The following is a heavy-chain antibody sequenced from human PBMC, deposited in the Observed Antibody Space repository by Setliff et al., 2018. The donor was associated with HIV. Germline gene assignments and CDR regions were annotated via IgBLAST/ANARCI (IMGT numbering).Heavy chain of an antibody. CDR3: ASLIIAAGGTRLDS. V-gene: IGHV4-34*01. CDR2: INPTGSA. J-gene: IGHJ5*01. D-gene: IGHD6-13*01. CDR1: GGSLSDYY. Sequence: SETLSLTCAVCGGSLSDYYWSWFRLPPGKGLEWIGEINPTGSANYNPSLKGRVTISTDPSKRQFSLRLTSVTAADTAIYYCASLIIAAGGTRLDSWGLGTLVTVSS.